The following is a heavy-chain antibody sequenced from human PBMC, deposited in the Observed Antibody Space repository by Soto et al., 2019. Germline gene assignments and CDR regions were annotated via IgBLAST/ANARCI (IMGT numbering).Heavy chain of an antibody. CDR3: ATTWVAVAGNGHLFDY. V-gene: IGHV1-24*01. J-gene: IGHJ4*02. Sequence: QVQLVQSGAEVKKPGASVKVSCKVSGYTLTELSMHWVRQAPGKGLEWMGGFDPEDGETIYAQKFQGRVTMTEDTSTDTAYMELSSLRSGDTAVYYCATTWVAVAGNGHLFDYWGQGTLVTVSS. CDR1: GYTLTELS. CDR2: FDPEDGET. D-gene: IGHD6-19*01.